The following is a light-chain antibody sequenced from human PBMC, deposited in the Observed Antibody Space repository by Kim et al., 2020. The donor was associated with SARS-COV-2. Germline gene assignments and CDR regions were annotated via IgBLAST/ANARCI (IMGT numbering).Light chain of an antibody. V-gene: IGLV3-19*01. CDR3: NFRDSSGNHVV. J-gene: IGLJ2*01. CDR1: SLRSYY. Sequence: SSELTQDPAVSVALGQTVRITCQGDSLRSYYASWYQQKPGQAPVLVIYGKNNRPSGIPDRFSGSSSGNTASLTITGAQPEDEADYYCNFRDSSGNHVVFG. CDR2: GKN.